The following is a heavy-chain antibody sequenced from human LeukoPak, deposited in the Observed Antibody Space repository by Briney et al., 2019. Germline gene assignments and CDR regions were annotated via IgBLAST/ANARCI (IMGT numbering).Heavy chain of an antibody. V-gene: IGHV3-23*01. CDR3: ARGVYWSLDY. J-gene: IGHJ4*02. CDR1: GFIFNTNG. Sequence: PGGSLRLSCAISGFIFNTNGMKWVRQSPGKGLEWLATIAGGDESTYYAASAKGRFAISRENSKNTVFLHMNSLRVEDTAVYYYARGVYWSLDYWGQGTPVTVSS. CDR2: IAGGDEST. D-gene: IGHD1-1*01.